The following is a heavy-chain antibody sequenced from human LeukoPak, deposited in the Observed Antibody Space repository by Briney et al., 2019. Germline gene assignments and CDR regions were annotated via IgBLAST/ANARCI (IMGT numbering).Heavy chain of an antibody. CDR3: VVPAPLMDV. CDR1: GYTFMSYG. D-gene: IGHD2-2*01. Sequence: ASVKVSCKASGYTFMSYGISWVRQAPGQGLEWMGWISAYNGNTKYAQKLQGRVTMTTVTSTNTAYMELRSLRSDDTAVYYCVVPAPLMDVWGQGTTVTVSS. CDR2: ISAYNGNT. V-gene: IGHV1-18*01. J-gene: IGHJ6*02.